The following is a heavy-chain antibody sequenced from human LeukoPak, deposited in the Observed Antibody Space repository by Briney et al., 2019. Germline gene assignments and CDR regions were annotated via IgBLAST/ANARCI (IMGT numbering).Heavy chain of an antibody. CDR2: IYSGGST. J-gene: IGHJ6*02. CDR1: AFTFSSYG. CDR3: ARKWLRDGMDV. Sequence: SGGSLRLSCAASAFTFSSYGMNWVRQAPGKGLEWVSVIYSGGSTYYADSVKGRFTISRDNSKNTLYLQMNSLRAEDTAVYYCARKWLRDGMDVWGQGTTVTVSS. D-gene: IGHD3-22*01. V-gene: IGHV3-66*01.